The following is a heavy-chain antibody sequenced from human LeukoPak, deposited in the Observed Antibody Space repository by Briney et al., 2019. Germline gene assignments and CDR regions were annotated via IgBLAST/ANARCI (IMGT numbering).Heavy chain of an antibody. J-gene: IGHJ4*02. Sequence: SETLSLTCTVSGGSISSSSYYWGWIRLPPGKGLEWIGSIYYSGSTYYNPSLKSRVTISVDTSKNQFSLKLSSVTAADTAVYYCARDLRAARAFDYWGQGTLVTVSS. CDR2: IYYSGST. V-gene: IGHV4-39*07. CDR1: GGSISSSSYY. CDR3: ARDLRAARAFDY. D-gene: IGHD6-6*01.